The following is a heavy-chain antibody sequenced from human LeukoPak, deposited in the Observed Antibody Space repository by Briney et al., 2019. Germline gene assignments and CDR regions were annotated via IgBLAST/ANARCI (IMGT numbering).Heavy chain of an antibody. CDR3: AKSSPPPINY. CDR2: FSGSGGST. J-gene: IGHJ4*02. V-gene: IGHV3-23*01. D-gene: IGHD1-14*01. Sequence: TGGSLRLSCAASGFTFSSYAMSWVRQAPGKGLEWVSAFSGSGGSTYYADSVKGRLTISRDNSKNTVYLQMNSLRAEDTAVYYCAKSSPPPINYWGQGTLVTVSS. CDR1: GFTFSSYA.